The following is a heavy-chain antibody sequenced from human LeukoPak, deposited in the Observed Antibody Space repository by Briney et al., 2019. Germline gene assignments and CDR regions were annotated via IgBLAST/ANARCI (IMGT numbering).Heavy chain of an antibody. J-gene: IGHJ4*02. CDR2: ISYDGSNK. Sequence: GGSLRLSCAASGLTFSSYAMHWVRQAPGKGLEWVAVISYDGSNKYYADSVKGRFTISRDNSKNTLYLQMNSLRAEDTAVYYCARPDEGYFDYWGQGTLVTVSS. V-gene: IGHV3-30-3*01. CDR3: ARPDEGYFDY. CDR1: GLTFSSYA.